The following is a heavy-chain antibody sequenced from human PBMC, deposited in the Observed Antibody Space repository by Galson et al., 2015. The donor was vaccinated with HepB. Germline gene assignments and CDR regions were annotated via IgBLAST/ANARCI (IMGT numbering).Heavy chain of an antibody. CDR2: IYYSGST. CDR1: GGSITSYY. V-gene: IGHV4-59*08. Sequence: ETLSLTCTVSGGSITSYYWSWIRQPPGKGLEWIGYIYYSGSTNNNPSLKSRVAMSVDTSKNQFSLKLSSVTAADTAIYYCARHGGEILLSFGGFLHAFDIWGQGTVVTVSS. J-gene: IGHJ3*02. D-gene: IGHD3-10*01. CDR3: ARHGGEILLSFGGFLHAFDI.